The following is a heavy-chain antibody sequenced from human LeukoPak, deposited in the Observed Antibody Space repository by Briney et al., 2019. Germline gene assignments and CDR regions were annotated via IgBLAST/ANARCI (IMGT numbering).Heavy chain of an antibody. CDR2: ISYDGSNK. V-gene: IGHV3-30*03. Sequence: GGSLRLSCAASGFAFSSYGMHWVRQAPGKGLEWVAVISYDGSNKYYADSVKGRFTISRDNSKNTLYLQMNSLRAEDTAVYYCASVFGEQLYFDYWGQGTLVTVSS. J-gene: IGHJ4*02. CDR1: GFAFSSYG. D-gene: IGHD3-10*02. CDR3: ASVFGEQLYFDY.